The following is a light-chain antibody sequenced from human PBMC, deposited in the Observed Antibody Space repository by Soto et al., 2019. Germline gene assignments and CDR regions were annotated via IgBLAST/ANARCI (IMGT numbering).Light chain of an antibody. J-gene: IGKJ5*01. CDR2: GAS. V-gene: IGKV3-15*01. CDR3: QQYNNWPPIT. Sequence: EIVLTQSPGTLSLSPGDRATLSCRASQSVISTYLAWYQQKPGQAPRLLIYGASTRATGIPARFSGTGSGTEFTLTISSLQSEDFAVYYCQQYNNWPPITFGKGTRLENK. CDR1: QSVISTY.